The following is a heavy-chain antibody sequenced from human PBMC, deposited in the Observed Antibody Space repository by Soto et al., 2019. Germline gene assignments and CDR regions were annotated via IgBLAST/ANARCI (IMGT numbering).Heavy chain of an antibody. CDR1: GFNFNTYT. D-gene: IGHD2-2*01. J-gene: IGHJ3*01. CDR2: IASSGPYT. CDR3: AREEVPPALDV. Sequence: EVQLVESGGGLVKPGGSLRLSCAASGFNFNTYTMNWVRQAPGKGLEWVSSIASSGPYTYYADSVKGRFTISRDNGKNSLFLQMNSLRAEDTAVYYCAREEVPPALDVWGRGTIASASS. V-gene: IGHV3-21*02.